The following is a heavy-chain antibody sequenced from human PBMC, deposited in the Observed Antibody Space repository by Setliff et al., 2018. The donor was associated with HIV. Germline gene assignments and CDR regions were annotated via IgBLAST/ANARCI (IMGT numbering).Heavy chain of an antibody. V-gene: IGHV4-59*08. Sequence: PSETLSLTCTVSGGSISSYYWSWIRQPAGKGLEWIGYLYYSGSTYYNPSLKSRLTISVDTSKNQFSLKLRSVTAADTAEYYCARRSPGGGYYMDVWGKGTTVTVSS. CDR3: ARRSPGGGYYMDV. CDR2: LYYSGST. CDR1: GGSISSYY. J-gene: IGHJ6*03. D-gene: IGHD3-16*01.